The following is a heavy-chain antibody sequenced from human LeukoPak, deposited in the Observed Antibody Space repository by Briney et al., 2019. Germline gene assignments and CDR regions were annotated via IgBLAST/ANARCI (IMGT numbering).Heavy chain of an antibody. CDR3: ARGRGDSNGTSFHY. CDR2: IYYIGST. Sequence: SETLSLTCTVSGGSISNYYWSWIRQPPGKGLEWIGYIYYIGSTTYNPSLKSRVTISIDTSKNQFSLRLSSVTAADTAVYYCARGRGDSNGTSFHYWGQGTLVTVSA. J-gene: IGHJ4*02. V-gene: IGHV4-59*01. D-gene: IGHD3-22*01. CDR1: GGSISNYY.